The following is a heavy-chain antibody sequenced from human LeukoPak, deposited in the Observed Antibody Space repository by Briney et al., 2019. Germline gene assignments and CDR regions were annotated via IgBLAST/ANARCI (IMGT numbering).Heavy chain of an antibody. CDR1: GYSISSGYY. CDR3: ARVAVAAVL. J-gene: IGHJ4*02. CDR2: IYHSGST. Sequence: SETLSLTCTVSGYSISSGYYWGWIRQPPGKGLEWIGSIYHSGSTYYNPSLKSRVTISVDTSKNQFSLKLSSVTAAGTAVYYCARVAVAAVLWGQGTLVTVSS. D-gene: IGHD6-19*01. V-gene: IGHV4-38-2*02.